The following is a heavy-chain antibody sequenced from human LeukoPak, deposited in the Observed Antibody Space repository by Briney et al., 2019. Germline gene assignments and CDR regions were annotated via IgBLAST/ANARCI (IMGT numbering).Heavy chain of an antibody. CDR1: GYTFTGYY. D-gene: IGHD1-20*01. J-gene: IGHJ4*02. Sequence: GASVKVSSKASGYTFTGYYMHWVRQAPGQGLEWMGWISPNSGGTNYAQKFQGRVTMTRDTSISTAYMELSRLRSDDTAVYYCARAQHGGITGNNSLDYWGQGTLVTVSS. CDR3: ARAQHGGITGNNSLDY. CDR2: ISPNSGGT. V-gene: IGHV1-2*02.